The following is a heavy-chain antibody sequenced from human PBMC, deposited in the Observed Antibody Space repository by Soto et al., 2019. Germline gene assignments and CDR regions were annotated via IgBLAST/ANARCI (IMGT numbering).Heavy chain of an antibody. Sequence: SETLSLTSTVSGNSISSSSYYWGWIRQPPGKGLEWIGSIYYSGSTYYNPSLKSRVTISVDTSKNQFSLKLSSVTAADTAVYYCARHFLTGSLSYSSKDNWFDPWGQGTLVTVS. CDR2: IYYSGST. D-gene: IGHD2-21*01. V-gene: IGHV4-39*01. J-gene: IGHJ5*02. CDR1: GNSISSSSYY. CDR3: ARHFLTGSLSYSSKDNWFDP.